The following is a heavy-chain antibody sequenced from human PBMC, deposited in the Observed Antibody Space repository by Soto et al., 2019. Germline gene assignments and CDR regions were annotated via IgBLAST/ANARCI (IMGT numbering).Heavy chain of an antibody. CDR2: ISSSSTYI. D-gene: IGHD3-10*01. V-gene: IGHV3-21*01. Sequence: PGGSLRLSCAASGFTFSTYSMNWVRQAPGKGLEWVSSISSSSTYIYYADSVKGRLTISRDNAKNSLYLQMNSLRAEDTAVYYCARDGYYDGSGTYSHYYGMDVWGQGTTVTVSS. J-gene: IGHJ6*02. CDR1: GFTFSTYS. CDR3: ARDGYYDGSGTYSHYYGMDV.